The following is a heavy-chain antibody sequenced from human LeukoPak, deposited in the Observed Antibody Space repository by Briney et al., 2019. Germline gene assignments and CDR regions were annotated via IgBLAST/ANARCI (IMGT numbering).Heavy chain of an antibody. D-gene: IGHD2-2*02. J-gene: IGHJ5*02. V-gene: IGHV3-33*01. CDR2: IWYDGSNK. CDR1: GFTFSSYG. CDR3: ARDPDCDSTSCYIGPYNWFDP. Sequence: GGSLRLSCAASGFTFSSYGMHWVRQAPGKGLEWVADIWYDGSNKYYADSVKGRFTISRDNSKNTLYLQMNSLRAEDTAVYYCARDPDCDSTSCYIGPYNWFDPWGQGTLVTVSS.